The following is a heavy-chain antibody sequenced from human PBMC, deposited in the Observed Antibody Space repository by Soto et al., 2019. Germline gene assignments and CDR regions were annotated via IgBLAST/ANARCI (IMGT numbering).Heavy chain of an antibody. CDR3: APRELQTPWAPFQH. Sequence: GASVKVSCKASGYTFTSYDINCVRQATGQGLEWMGWMNPNSGNTGYAQKFQGRVTMTRNTSISTAYMELSSLRSEDTAVYYCAPRELQTPWAPFQHWGQGTLVTVSS. CDR1: GYTFTSYD. CDR2: MNPNSGNT. D-gene: IGHD1-26*01. J-gene: IGHJ1*01. V-gene: IGHV1-8*01.